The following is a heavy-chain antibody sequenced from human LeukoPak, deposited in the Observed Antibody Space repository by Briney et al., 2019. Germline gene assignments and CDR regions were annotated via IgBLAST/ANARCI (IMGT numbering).Heavy chain of an antibody. V-gene: IGHV1-69*06. CDR1: GGTFSNYA. J-gene: IGHJ6*03. D-gene: IGHD4-17*01. CDR3: ARDRWPVTRIQYYYSMDV. Sequence: SVKVSCKASGGTFSNYAVSWVRQAPGQGLEWMGGIIPMYGTTNYAQKFQGRVTITADKSTSTVYMELSSLRSEDTAVYYCARDRWPVTRIQYYYSMDVWGKGTTVTVSS. CDR2: IIPMYGTT.